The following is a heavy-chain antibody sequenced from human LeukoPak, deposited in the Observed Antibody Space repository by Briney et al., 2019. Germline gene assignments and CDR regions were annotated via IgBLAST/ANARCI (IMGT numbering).Heavy chain of an antibody. J-gene: IGHJ3*02. Sequence: PGGSLRLSCAASGFTFSSYSMNWVRQAPGKGLEWVSSISSSSSYIYYADSVKGRFTISRDNAKNSLYLQMNSLRAEDTAVYYCARDRRAGAADAFDIWGQGTMVTVSS. CDR1: GFTFSSYS. D-gene: IGHD1-26*01. V-gene: IGHV3-21*01. CDR3: ARDRRAGAADAFDI. CDR2: ISSSSSYI.